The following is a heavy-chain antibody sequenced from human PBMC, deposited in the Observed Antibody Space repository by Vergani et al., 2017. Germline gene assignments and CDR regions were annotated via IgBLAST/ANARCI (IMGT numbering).Heavy chain of an antibody. CDR2: SYSGGST. D-gene: IGHD6-13*01. Sequence: EVQLVESGGGLVQPGGSLRLSCAASGFTVSSNYMSWVRQAPGKGLEWVSVSYSGGSTYYADSVKGRFTISRDNSKNTLYLQMNSLRAEDTAVYYCARGAGYSSSWYIYFQHWGQGTLVTVSS. V-gene: IGHV3-66*02. CDR3: ARGAGYSSSWYIYFQH. CDR1: GFTVSSNY. J-gene: IGHJ1*01.